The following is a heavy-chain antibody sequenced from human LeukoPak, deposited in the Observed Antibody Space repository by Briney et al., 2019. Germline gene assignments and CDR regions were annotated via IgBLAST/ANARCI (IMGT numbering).Heavy chain of an antibody. CDR1: GFTFSNYW. CDR2: INERATII. V-gene: IGHV3-74*01. Sequence: GGPLRLSCAASGFTFSNYWMHGVRQAPGKGLEWVSRINERATIISYADSVKGRFTISRENARNTLYLQMNSLTAEDTAVYYCVRDLILVWTPGDDFDHWGQGTLVTVSS. D-gene: IGHD3-16*01. CDR3: VRDLILVWTPGDDFDH. J-gene: IGHJ4*02.